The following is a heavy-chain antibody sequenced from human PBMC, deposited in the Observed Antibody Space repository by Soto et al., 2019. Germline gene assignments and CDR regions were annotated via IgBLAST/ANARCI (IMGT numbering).Heavy chain of an antibody. J-gene: IGHJ4*02. CDR3: ARDHPYGDNWAFDY. CDR1: GGSMNSSDW. Sequence: SSETLSLTCAVSGGSMNSSDWWNWVRQPPGKGLEWIGEISHGGNINYNPSLKSRVTISVDKSKNQLSLILSSVTAADTAVYYCARDHPYGDNWAFDYWGQGALVT. CDR2: ISHGGNI. D-gene: IGHD3-10*01. V-gene: IGHV4-4*02.